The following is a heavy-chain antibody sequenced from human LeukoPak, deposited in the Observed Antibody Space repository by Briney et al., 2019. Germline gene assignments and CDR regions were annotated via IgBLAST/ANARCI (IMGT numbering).Heavy chain of an antibody. V-gene: IGHV3-7*03. CDR2: INPDGNKK. Sequence: GGSLRLSCAVSGLTFSSSWMDWVRQAPGEGLEWVASINPDGNKKYSADSVKGRFTISRDNAENSLYLQMNSLRGEDAALYYCAVLHYYAMDVWGQGTTVTVSS. J-gene: IGHJ6*02. CDR1: GLTFSSSW. D-gene: IGHD2-8*01. CDR3: AVLHYYAMDV.